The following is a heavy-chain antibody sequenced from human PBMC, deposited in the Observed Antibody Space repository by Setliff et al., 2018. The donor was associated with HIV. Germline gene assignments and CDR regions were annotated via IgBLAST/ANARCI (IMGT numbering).Heavy chain of an antibody. D-gene: IGHD6-25*01. V-gene: IGHV1-46*01. J-gene: IGHJ5*02. CDR2: INPSGGST. Sequence: GASVKVSCKASGYTFTSYYIHWVRQAPGQGLEWMGIINPSGGSTSYAQKFQGRVTMTRDTSTSTVHMELSSLRSDDTAVYYCARDRTARSWFDPWGQGTLVTVSS. CDR3: ARDRTARSWFDP. CDR1: GYTFTSYY.